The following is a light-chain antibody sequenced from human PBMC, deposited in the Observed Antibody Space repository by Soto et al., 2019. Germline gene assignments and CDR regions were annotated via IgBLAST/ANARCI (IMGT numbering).Light chain of an antibody. CDR3: QKYNSAPQLT. V-gene: IGKV1-27*01. Sequence: DIQMTQSPSSLSASVGDRVTITCRASQGISNYLAWYQQKPGNVPKLLIYAASTLQSGVPSRFSGSGSGTDFTLTISSLQPEDVATYYCQKYNSAPQLTFGGGTKVEIK. J-gene: IGKJ4*01. CDR1: QGISNY. CDR2: AAS.